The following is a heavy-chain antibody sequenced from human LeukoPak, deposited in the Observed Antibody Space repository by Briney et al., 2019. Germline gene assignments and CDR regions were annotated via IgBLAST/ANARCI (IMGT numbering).Heavy chain of an antibody. D-gene: IGHD6-13*01. CDR2: ISSGSSYI. V-gene: IGHV3-21*01. CDR3: ARDLGSIATAGTETFDI. Sequence: GGSLRLSCGASGFTFSSYSINWVRQAPGKGLEWVSSISSGSSYISYADLVKGRFTISRDNAKKSLYLQMNSLRAEDTAVYYCARDLGSIATAGTETFDIWGQGTMVTVSS. CDR1: GFTFSSYS. J-gene: IGHJ3*02.